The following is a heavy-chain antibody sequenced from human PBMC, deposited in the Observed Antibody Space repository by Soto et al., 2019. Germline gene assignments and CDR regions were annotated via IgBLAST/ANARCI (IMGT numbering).Heavy chain of an antibody. CDR2: ISAYNGNT. CDR1: GYTFTIYG. CDR3: ARDTPLYYGSGSYEDAFDI. D-gene: IGHD3-10*01. Sequence: GASVTVSCKASGYTFTIYGIRWVRQAPGQGLEWMGWISAYNGNTNYAQKLQGRVTMTTDTSTSTAYMALRSLRSDDTAVYYCARDTPLYYGSGSYEDAFDIWGQGTMVTVSS. V-gene: IGHV1-18*01. J-gene: IGHJ3*02.